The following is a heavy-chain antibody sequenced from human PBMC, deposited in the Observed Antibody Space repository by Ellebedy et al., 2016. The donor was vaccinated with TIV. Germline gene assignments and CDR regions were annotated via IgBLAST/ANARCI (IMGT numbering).Heavy chain of an antibody. V-gene: IGHV1-3*01. Sequence: AASVKVSCKASGYTFTSYAMHWVRPAPGQRLEWMGWINAGNGNTKYSQKFQGRVTITRDTYASTAYMELSSLRSENTAVYYCARDSVSGSYPRGWFDPWGQGTLVTVSS. CDR3: ARDSVSGSYPRGWFDP. D-gene: IGHD1-26*01. CDR2: INAGNGNT. J-gene: IGHJ5*02. CDR1: GYTFTSYA.